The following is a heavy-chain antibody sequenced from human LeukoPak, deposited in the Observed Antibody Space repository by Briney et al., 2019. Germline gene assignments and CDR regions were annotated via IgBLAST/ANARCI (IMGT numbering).Heavy chain of an antibody. D-gene: IGHD1-26*01. CDR3: ARDGDSVGGSYWNWYFDL. J-gene: IGHJ2*01. CDR2: INPNSGGT. CDR1: GYTFTGYY. V-gene: IGHV1-2*02. Sequence: ASVQVSCKASGYTFTGYYMHWVRQAPGQGLEWMGWINPNSGGTNYAQKFQGRVTMTRDTSISTAYMELSRLRSDDTAVYYCARDGDSVGGSYWNWYFDLWGRGTLVTVSS.